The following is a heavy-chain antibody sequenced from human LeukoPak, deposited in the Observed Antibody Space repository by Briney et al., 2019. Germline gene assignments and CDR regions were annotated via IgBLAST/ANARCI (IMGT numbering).Heavy chain of an antibody. CDR1: GFTFSDYA. J-gene: IGHJ4*02. D-gene: IGHD3-10*01. CDR2: TSYNGINK. Sequence: GGSLRLSCVASGFTFSDYAMDWVRQAPGKGLEWVAVTSYNGINKYYADSVKGRFTVSRDNSKNTLYLQMNSLRAEDTAVYYCASARTTNFYGSSLDYWGQGTPVTVSS. CDR3: ASARTTNFYGSSLDY. V-gene: IGHV3-30-3*01.